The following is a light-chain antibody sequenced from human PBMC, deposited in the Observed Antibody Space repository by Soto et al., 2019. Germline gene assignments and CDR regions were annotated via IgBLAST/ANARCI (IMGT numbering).Light chain of an antibody. CDR1: QSISSY. CDR3: QQTYSTLDS. CDR2: AAS. V-gene: IGKV1-39*01. J-gene: IGKJ2*03. Sequence: DIQMTQSPSSLSASVGDRVTITCRASQSISSYLNWYQQKPGKAPKLLIYAASSLQSEVPSRFSGSGSGTDFTLTISSLQPEDFATYYCQQTYSTLDSFGQGTKLEIK.